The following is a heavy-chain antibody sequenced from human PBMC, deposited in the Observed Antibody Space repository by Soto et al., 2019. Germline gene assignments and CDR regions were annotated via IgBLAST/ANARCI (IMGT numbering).Heavy chain of an antibody. V-gene: IGHV1-69*13. Sequence: SVKFSCKASGGTFSSYAISWVRQAPGQGLECMGGIIPIFGTANYAQKFQGRVTITAXXXXSXXXMXLXXLRXEGTAVYYCAGYGGGDDAFDIWGQGTMVTVSS. CDR2: IIPIFGTA. D-gene: IGHD3-16*01. CDR3: AGYGGGDDAFDI. CDR1: GGTFSSYA. J-gene: IGHJ3*02.